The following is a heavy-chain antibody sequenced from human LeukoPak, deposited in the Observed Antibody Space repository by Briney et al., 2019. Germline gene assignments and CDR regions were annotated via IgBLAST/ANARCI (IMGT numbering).Heavy chain of an antibody. CDR3: ARVSTNDRRNAFDI. J-gene: IGHJ3*02. D-gene: IGHD2-8*01. CDR2: ITGDGGYT. Sequence: GGSLRLSCAASGFTFSSYGMHWVRQAPGKGLEYVSAITGDGGYTYYANSVKGRFTISRDNSKKTLYLQMGSLRADDMAVYYCARVSTNDRRNAFDIWGQGTMVTASS. CDR1: GFTFSSYG. V-gene: IGHV3-64*01.